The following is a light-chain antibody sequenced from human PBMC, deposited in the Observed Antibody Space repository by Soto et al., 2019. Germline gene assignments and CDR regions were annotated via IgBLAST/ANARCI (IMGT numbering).Light chain of an antibody. V-gene: IGKV1-9*01. CDR1: QGISSY. J-gene: IGKJ5*01. CDR3: QQLNSYPIT. CDR2: TAS. Sequence: DIQLTQSTSFLSASVGDRVTITCRASQGISSYLVWYQQKAGKAPKLLIHTASTLQSGVPSRFSGSGSGTEFTLTISSLQPEDFATYYCQQLNSYPITFGQGTRLEIK.